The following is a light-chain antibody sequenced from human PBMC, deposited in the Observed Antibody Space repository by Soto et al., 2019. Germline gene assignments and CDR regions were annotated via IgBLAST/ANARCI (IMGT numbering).Light chain of an antibody. J-gene: IGKJ1*01. CDR3: QQYANSPRT. Sequence: VLTQSPGTLSLSPGARATLFCWASQSFTTCQLAWHQQRPGQATRVLNLGACRRATGIPEWFSGSGSGTYFTITISILEAEYSAVYCCQQYANSPRTFGQGTKVDIK. CDR1: QSFTTCQ. V-gene: IGKV3-20*01. CDR2: GAC.